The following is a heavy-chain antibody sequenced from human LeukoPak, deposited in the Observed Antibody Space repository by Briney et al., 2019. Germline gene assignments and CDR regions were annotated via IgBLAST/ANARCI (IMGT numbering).Heavy chain of an antibody. CDR3: AKDRWGAVASFDY. J-gene: IGHJ4*02. CDR2: IRYDGNKK. D-gene: IGHD6-19*01. CDR1: GFPFSDYV. V-gene: IGHV3-30*02. Sequence: GGSLRLSCAASGFPFSDYVMHWVRQAPGKGREGGSVIRYDGNKKYYADSVKGRFTISRDNSKNTLYLQMNSLESEDTAVYYCAKDRWGAVASFDYWGQGTLVTVSS.